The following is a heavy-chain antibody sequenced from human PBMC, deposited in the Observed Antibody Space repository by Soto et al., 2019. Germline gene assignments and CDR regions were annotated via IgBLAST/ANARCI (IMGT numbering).Heavy chain of an antibody. CDR2: IIPIFGTA. CDR3: ARREGIAAAGTRYYYGMDV. D-gene: IGHD6-13*01. CDR1: GGTFSSYA. Sequence: GASVKVSCKASGGTFSSYAISWVRQAPGQGLEWMGGIIPIFGTANYAQKFQGRVTITADKSTSTAYMELSSLRSEDTAVYYCARREGIAAAGTRYYYGMDVWGQGTTVTAP. J-gene: IGHJ6*02. V-gene: IGHV1-69*06.